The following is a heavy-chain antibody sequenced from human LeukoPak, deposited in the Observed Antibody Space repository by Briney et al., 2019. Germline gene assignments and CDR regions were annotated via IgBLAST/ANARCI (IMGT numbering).Heavy chain of an antibody. CDR3: VRWTAGTTEDS. CDR2: IYYSGST. D-gene: IGHD1-1*01. V-gene: IGHV4-39*01. Sequence: SETLSLTCTVSGGSIRSRSYYWGWIRQPPGKGLEWIGTIYYSGSTYYNPSLKSRVTISVDTSKNQFSLKLSSMTAADTAVYYCVRWTAGTTEDSWGQGTLVTVSS. CDR1: GGSIRSRSYY. J-gene: IGHJ4*02.